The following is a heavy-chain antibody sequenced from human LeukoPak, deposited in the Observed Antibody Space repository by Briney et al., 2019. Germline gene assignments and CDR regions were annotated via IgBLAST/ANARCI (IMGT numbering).Heavy chain of an antibody. J-gene: IGHJ6*03. CDR3: ARDDAYCSSTSCYSFVPYYYYYMDV. CDR2: ISAYNGNT. Sequence: ASVKVSCKASGYTFTSYGISWVRQAPGQGLEWMGWISAYNGNTNYAQKLQGRVTMTTDTSTSTAYMELRSLRSDDTAVYYCARDDAYCSSTSCYSFVPYYYYYMDVWGKGTTVTVSS. D-gene: IGHD2-2*01. V-gene: IGHV1-18*01. CDR1: GYTFTSYG.